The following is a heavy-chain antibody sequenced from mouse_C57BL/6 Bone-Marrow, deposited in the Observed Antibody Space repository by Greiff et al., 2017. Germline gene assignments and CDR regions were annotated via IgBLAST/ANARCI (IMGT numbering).Heavy chain of an antibody. Sequence: QVQLQQPGAELVKPGASVKLSCKASGYTFTSYWMQWVKQRPGQGLEWIGEIDPSDSYTNYNQKFKGKATLTVDTSSSTAYMQLSSLTSEASAVYYWARNYPAWFAYWGQGTLVTVSA. CDR2: IDPSDSYT. D-gene: IGHD1-1*02. J-gene: IGHJ3*01. V-gene: IGHV1-50*01. CDR1: GYTFTSYW. CDR3: ARNYPAWFAY.